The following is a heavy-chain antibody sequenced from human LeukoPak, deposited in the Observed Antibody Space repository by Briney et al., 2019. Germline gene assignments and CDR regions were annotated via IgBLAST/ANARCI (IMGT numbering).Heavy chain of an antibody. CDR1: GGSISSYY. V-gene: IGHV4-59*01. D-gene: IGHD3-10*01. CDR3: ARTRSALYYYGSGINY. J-gene: IGHJ4*02. CDR2: IYYSGST. Sequence: SETLSLTCTVSGGSISSYYWSWIRQPPGKGLEWIGYIYYSGSTNYNPSLKSRVTISVDTSKNQFSLKLSSVTAADTAVYYCARTRSALYYYGSGINYWGQGTLVTVSS.